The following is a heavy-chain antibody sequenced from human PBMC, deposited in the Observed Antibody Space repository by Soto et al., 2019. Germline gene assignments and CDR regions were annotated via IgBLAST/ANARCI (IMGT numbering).Heavy chain of an antibody. V-gene: IGHV4-39*01. CDR1: GGSISSSRFH. D-gene: IGHD6-13*01. Sequence: QLQLQESGPGLVKPSETLPLTCTVSGGSISSSRFHWGWIRQPPGKGLEWIGSIYYSGSTYYSPSLKSRVTISVDTSKNQSSLNLSSVTAADTAVYYCARRERAAGTDWWFDPWGQGTLVTVSS. CDR3: ARRERAAGTDWWFDP. J-gene: IGHJ5*02. CDR2: IYYSGST.